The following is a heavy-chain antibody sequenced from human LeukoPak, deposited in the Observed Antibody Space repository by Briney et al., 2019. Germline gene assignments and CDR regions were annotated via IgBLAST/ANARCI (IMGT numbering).Heavy chain of an antibody. J-gene: IGHJ4*02. D-gene: IGHD1-7*01. CDR2: TNHSGST. CDR1: GGSFSGYY. CDR3: AREGNYPFDY. V-gene: IGHV4-34*01. Sequence: SETLPLTCAVYGGSFSGYYWSWIRQPPGKGLEWIGETNHSGSTNYNPSLKSRVTISVDTSKNQFSLKLSSVTAADTAVYYCAREGNYPFDYWGQGTLVTVSS.